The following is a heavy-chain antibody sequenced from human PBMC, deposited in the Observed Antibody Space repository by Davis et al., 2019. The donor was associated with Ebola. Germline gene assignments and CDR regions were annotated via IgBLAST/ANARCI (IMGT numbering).Heavy chain of an antibody. CDR1: GFTFSSYG. Sequence: GESLKISCAASGFTFSSYGIHWVRQAPGKGLEWVAVISYDGSNKYYADSVKGRFTISRDNSKNTLYLQMNSLRAEDTAVYYGARDEGLRYFDWLLFPPSYGMDVWGQGTTVTVSS. V-gene: IGHV3-30*19. CDR2: ISYDGSNK. D-gene: IGHD3-9*01. J-gene: IGHJ6*02. CDR3: ARDEGLRYFDWLLFPPSYGMDV.